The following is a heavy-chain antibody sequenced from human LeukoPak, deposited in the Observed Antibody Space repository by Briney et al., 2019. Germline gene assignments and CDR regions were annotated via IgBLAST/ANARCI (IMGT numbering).Heavy chain of an antibody. J-gene: IGHJ4*02. Sequence: PRGSLRLSCAASGFTFSSYDMHWVRHATGKGLEWVSAIGTAGDTYYPGSVKGRFTISRENAKNSLYLQMNSLRAGDTAVYYCARGAYSSRDHFDYWGQETLVTVSS. CDR3: ARGAYSSRDHFDY. CDR1: GFTFSSYD. V-gene: IGHV3-13*01. D-gene: IGHD6-19*01. CDR2: IGTAGDT.